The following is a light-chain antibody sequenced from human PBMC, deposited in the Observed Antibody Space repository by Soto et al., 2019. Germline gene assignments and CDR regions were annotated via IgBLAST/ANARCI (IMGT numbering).Light chain of an antibody. Sequence: QSALTQPASVSGSPGQSITISCTGSSSDVGGYNFVAWYQQHPGKAPKLMIYDVSNRPSGGSNRFSGSKSGNTASLTISGLQDEDEADYYCGSYTTSSTLGVFGGGTKLTVL. CDR3: GSYTTSSTLGV. V-gene: IGLV2-14*03. CDR2: DVS. J-gene: IGLJ2*01. CDR1: SSDVGGYNF.